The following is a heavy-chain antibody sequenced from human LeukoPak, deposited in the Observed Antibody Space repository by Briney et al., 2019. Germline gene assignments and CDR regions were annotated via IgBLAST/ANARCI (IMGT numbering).Heavy chain of an antibody. Sequence: PGGSLRLSCAASGFTVSSNYMSWVRQAPGKGLEWVSVIYSGGSTYYADSVKGRFTISRDNSKNTLYLQMNSLRAEDTAVYYCARDHIAVAGTEDYWGQGTLVTVPS. CDR1: GFTVSSNY. V-gene: IGHV3-66*01. CDR3: ARDHIAVAGTEDY. D-gene: IGHD6-19*01. CDR2: IYSGGST. J-gene: IGHJ4*02.